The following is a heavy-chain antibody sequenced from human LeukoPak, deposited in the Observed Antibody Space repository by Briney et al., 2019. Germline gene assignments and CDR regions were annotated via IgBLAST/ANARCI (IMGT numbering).Heavy chain of an antibody. CDR2: ISSSSSYI. D-gene: IGHD3-22*01. CDR3: ASSDDSSGYYYFDY. J-gene: IGHJ4*02. V-gene: IGHV3-21*01. Sequence: GGSLGLSCAASGFTFDDYAMHWVRQAPGKGLEWVSSISSSSSYIYYADSVKGRFTISRDNAKNSLYLQMNSLRAEDTAVYYCASSDDSSGYYYFDYWGQGTLVTVSS. CDR1: GFTFDDYA.